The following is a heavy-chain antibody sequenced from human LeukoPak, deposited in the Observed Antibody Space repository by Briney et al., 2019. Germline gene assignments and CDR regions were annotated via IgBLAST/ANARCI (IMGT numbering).Heavy chain of an antibody. CDR2: ISSKGELT. V-gene: IGHV3-23*01. J-gene: IGHJ4*02. D-gene: IGHD3-22*01. Sequence: GGSLRLSCAASGFTFSIYAMSWVRQAPGKGLEWVSSISSKGELTFYTDSVKGRFTISRDNSESTLYLQMNILRADDTAIYYCTRDRPNYYGSDGHYYRRNGDYWGQGTVVTVSS. CDR1: GFTFSIYA. CDR3: TRDRPNYYGSDGHYYRRNGDY.